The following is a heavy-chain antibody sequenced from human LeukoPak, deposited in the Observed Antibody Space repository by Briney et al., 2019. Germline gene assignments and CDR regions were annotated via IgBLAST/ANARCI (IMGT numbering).Heavy chain of an antibody. J-gene: IGHJ4*02. V-gene: IGHV3-7*01. Sequence: PGGSLRLSCAASGFTFSNYWMSWVRQAPGKGLEWVANIKQDGSEKYYVDSVKGRFTISRDNAKNSLYLQMSSLRAEDTAVYYCARDRDNIVAYGGLDYWGQGTLVTVSS. CDR1: GFTFSNYW. CDR2: IKQDGSEK. D-gene: IGHD5-12*01. CDR3: ARDRDNIVAYGGLDY.